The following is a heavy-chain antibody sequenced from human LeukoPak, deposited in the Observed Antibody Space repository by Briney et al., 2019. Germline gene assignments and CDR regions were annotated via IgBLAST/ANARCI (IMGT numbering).Heavy chain of an antibody. D-gene: IGHD5-24*01. Sequence: NPSETLSLTCGVYGGSFSGYYWSWIRQPPGKGLEWIGEINHSGSTNYNPSLKSRVTISVDTSKNQFSLKLSSVTAADTAVYYCASYSRDGYNSDYWGQGTLVTVSS. V-gene: IGHV4-34*01. CDR3: ASYSRDGYNSDY. CDR2: INHSGST. J-gene: IGHJ4*02. CDR1: GGSFSGYY.